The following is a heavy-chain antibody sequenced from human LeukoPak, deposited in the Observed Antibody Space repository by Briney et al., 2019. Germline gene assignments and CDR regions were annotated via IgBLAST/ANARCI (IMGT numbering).Heavy chain of an antibody. J-gene: IGHJ5*02. Sequence: TSETLSLTCTVSGGSISSYYWSCIRQPPGKGLEWIGYIYYSGSTNYNPSLKSRVTISVDTSKNQFSLKVSSVTAADTAVYYCAIGSIAAAEVSHWFDPWGQGTLVTVSS. CDR2: IYYSGST. CDR1: GGSISSYY. V-gene: IGHV4-59*01. D-gene: IGHD6-13*01. CDR3: AIGSIAAAEVSHWFDP.